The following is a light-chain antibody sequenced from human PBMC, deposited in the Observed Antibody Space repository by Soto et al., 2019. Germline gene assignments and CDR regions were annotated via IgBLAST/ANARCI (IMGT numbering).Light chain of an antibody. J-gene: IGKJ2*01. V-gene: IGKV1-5*01. CDR2: DAS. Sequence: DIQMTQSPSTLSASVGDRVIITCRASQSISSWLAWYQQKPGEAPKLLIYDASSLESGVPSRFSGSGSGTEFTLTISGLQPDDFATYYCQQYNSYSVYTFGQGTKLEIK. CDR1: QSISSW. CDR3: QQYNSYSVYT.